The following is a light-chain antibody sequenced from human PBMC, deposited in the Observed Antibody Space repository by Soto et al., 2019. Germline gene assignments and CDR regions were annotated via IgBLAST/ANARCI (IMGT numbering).Light chain of an antibody. CDR1: QSVSSIY. CDR2: DAS. V-gene: IGKV3-11*01. J-gene: IGKJ5*01. Sequence: EIVLTQSPGTLSLSPGERATLSCRASQSVSSIYLAWYQQKPGQAPRLLIYDASNRATGIPARFSGSGSGTDFTLTISSLEPEDFAVYYCQQRSNWPPGITFGQGTRLEIK. CDR3: QQRSNWPPGIT.